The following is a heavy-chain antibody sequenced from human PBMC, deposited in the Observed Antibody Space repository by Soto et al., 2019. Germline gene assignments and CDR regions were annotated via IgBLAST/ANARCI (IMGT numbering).Heavy chain of an antibody. V-gene: IGHV2-5*02. CDR1: GFSLSTRDVG. D-gene: IGHD2-2*01. CDR2: VYWDDDK. Sequence: QITLNESGPTLVKPTQTLTLTCTFSGFSLSTRDVGVGWIRQPPGEALEWLGVVYWDDDKTYSPSLKSRLTITKDTSKNQVDLRMTKMDPVDTATYYCAPCRGGVASFWGQGTLVTVSS. CDR3: APCRGGVASF. J-gene: IGHJ4*02.